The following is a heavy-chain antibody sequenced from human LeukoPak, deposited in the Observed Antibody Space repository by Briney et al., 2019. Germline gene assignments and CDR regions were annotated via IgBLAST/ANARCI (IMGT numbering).Heavy chain of an antibody. CDR3: ARVPSSYCSSTSCPFSY. Sequence: GGSLRLSCAASGFTFSSYSMNWVRQAPGKGLEWVSSISSSSTIYYADSVKGRLTISRDNAKNSLYLQMNSLRAEDTAVYYCARVPSSYCSSTSCPFSYGGQGTLVTVSS. D-gene: IGHD2-2*01. V-gene: IGHV3-48*01. CDR2: ISSSSTI. CDR1: GFTFSSYS. J-gene: IGHJ4*02.